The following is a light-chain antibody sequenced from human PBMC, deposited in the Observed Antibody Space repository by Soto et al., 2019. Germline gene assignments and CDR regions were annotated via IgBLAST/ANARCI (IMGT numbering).Light chain of an antibody. V-gene: IGKV3-20*01. CDR2: GTS. CDR1: QNVYSNF. J-gene: IGKJ3*01. Sequence: ETVLTQYPGTLSLSPGDRATLSCRASQNVYSNFVGWYQQRPGQAPRLLIYGTSTRATDIPDRFSGSGSGTCFTLTISRLEPYEFAVYFCHQYGNSPLTVGPGTKVDF. CDR3: HQYGNSPLT.